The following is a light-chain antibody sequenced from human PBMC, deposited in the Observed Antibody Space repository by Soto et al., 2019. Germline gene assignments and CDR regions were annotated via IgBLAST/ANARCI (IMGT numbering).Light chain of an antibody. Sequence: DIQMPPSTSSLSASVVDRVTITCRASQGIRNDLGWYQQKPGKAPKLLIYAASSLQSGVPSRFSGSGSGTEFTLIISSLQSEDSAVYYCQQYNSWLWTFGQGTKVDIK. CDR2: AAS. CDR3: QQYNSWLWT. J-gene: IGKJ1*01. CDR1: QGIRND. V-gene: IGKV1-17*01.